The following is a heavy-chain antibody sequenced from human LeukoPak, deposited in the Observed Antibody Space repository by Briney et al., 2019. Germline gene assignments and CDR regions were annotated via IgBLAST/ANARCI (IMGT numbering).Heavy chain of an antibody. Sequence: GGSLRLSCAASGFTFSSYWMSWVRQAPGKGLEWVANIKQDGSEKYYVDSVKGRFTISRDSAKNSLYLQMNSLRAEDTAVYYCARASITMVRGAFDYWGQGTLVTVSS. CDR2: IKQDGSEK. D-gene: IGHD3-10*01. CDR1: GFTFSSYW. V-gene: IGHV3-7*01. CDR3: ARASITMVRGAFDY. J-gene: IGHJ4*02.